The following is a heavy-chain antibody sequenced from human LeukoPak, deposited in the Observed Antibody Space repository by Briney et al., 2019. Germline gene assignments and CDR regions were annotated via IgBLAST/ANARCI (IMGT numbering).Heavy chain of an antibody. Sequence: PGGSLRLSCAASGFTFDDYAMHWVRQAPGKGLEWVSIISWDGGSTYYADSVKGRFTISRDNSKNSLYLQMNSLRAEDTALYYCAKDLSPCSGGSCYSSSGISGGWGQGTLVTVSS. D-gene: IGHD2-15*01. CDR3: AKDLSPCSGGSCYSSSGISGG. CDR1: GFTFDDYA. J-gene: IGHJ4*02. V-gene: IGHV3-43D*04. CDR2: ISWDGGST.